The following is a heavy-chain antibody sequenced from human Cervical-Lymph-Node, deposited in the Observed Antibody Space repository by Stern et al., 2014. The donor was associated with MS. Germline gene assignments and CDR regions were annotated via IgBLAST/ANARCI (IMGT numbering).Heavy chain of an antibody. CDR2: INHSGST. J-gene: IGHJ4*02. Sequence: QVQLQEWGAGLLKPSETLSLTCAVYGGSFSGYYWSWIRQPPGKGLEWIGEINHSGSTNYNPSLKSRVPISVDTSKNQFSLKLSSVTAADTAVYYCARVGSSSWYVKYWGQGTLVTVSS. D-gene: IGHD6-13*01. CDR3: ARVGSSSWYVKY. V-gene: IGHV4-34*01. CDR1: GGSFSGYY.